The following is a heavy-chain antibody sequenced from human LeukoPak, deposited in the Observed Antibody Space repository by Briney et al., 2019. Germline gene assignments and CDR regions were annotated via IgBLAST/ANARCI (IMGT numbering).Heavy chain of an antibody. D-gene: IGHD2-2*01. J-gene: IGHJ5*02. CDR2: IIPIFGTA. V-gene: IGHV1-69*05. Sequence: SVKLSCKASGCTFSSYAISWVRQAPGQGLEWMGRIIPIFGTANYAQTVQGRVTITTDESTSTAYMELSSPRSEDTAVYYCARGVPASWFDPWGQGTLVTVSS. CDR1: GCTFSSYA. CDR3: ARGVPASWFDP.